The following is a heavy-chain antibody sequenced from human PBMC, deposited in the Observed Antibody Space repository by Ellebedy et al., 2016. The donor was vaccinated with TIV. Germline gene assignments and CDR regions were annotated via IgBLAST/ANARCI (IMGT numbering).Heavy chain of an antibody. CDR3: AKDGGSTRGFDC. V-gene: IGHV3-23*01. J-gene: IGHJ4*02. CDR1: GFTFSSYA. Sequence: LSLTCAASGFTFSSYAMSWVRQAPGKGLEWVSAISGSGGSTYYADSVKGRFTISRDNSKNTLYLQMNSLRAEDTAVYYCAKDGGSTRGFDCWGQGTLVTVSS. CDR2: ISGSGGST. D-gene: IGHD2-2*01.